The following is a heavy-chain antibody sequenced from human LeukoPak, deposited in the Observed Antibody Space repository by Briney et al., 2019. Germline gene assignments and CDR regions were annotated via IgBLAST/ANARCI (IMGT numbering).Heavy chain of an antibody. CDR2: IDYSGRT. CDR3: ASNIPTPATGPQLGY. D-gene: IGHD1-1*01. CDR1: GGSTYRYYY. V-gene: IGHV4-59*08. Sequence: SETLSLTCTVSGGSTYRYYYWSWTRRPPGKGLEWIGYIDYSGRTKYNPSLQSRVTISVDTSKTQFSLRLGSVTAADTAVYFCASNIPTPATGPQLGYWGQGTLVTVSS. J-gene: IGHJ4*02.